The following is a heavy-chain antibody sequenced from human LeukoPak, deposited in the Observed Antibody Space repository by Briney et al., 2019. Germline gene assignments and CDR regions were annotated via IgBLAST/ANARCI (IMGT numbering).Heavy chain of an antibody. CDR3: ATSFTLRDFWTPYDY. CDR2: FDPEDGET. CDR1: GYTLTELS. Sequence: GASVKVSCKVSGYTLTELSMHWVRQAPGKGLEWMGGFDPEDGETIYAQKFQGRVTMTEDTSTDTAYMELSSLRSEDTAVYYCATSFTLRDFWTPYDYWGQGTLVTVSS. D-gene: IGHD3/OR15-3a*01. V-gene: IGHV1-24*01. J-gene: IGHJ4*02.